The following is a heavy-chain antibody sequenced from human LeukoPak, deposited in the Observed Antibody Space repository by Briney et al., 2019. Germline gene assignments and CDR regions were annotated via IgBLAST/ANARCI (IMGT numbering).Heavy chain of an antibody. CDR1: GGSISSHY. CDR2: IYYSGST. J-gene: IGHJ4*02. V-gene: IGHV4-59*11. CDR3: ARLGDSYGSGSYYVDY. D-gene: IGHD3-10*01. Sequence: ASETLSLTCTVSGGSISSHYWSWIRQPPGKGLEWIGYIYYSGSTNYNPSLKSRVTISVDTSKNQFSLKLSSVTAADTAVYYCARLGDSYGSGSYYVDYWGQGTLVTVSS.